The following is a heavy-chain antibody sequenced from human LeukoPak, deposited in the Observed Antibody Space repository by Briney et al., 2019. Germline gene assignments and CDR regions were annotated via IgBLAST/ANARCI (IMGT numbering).Heavy chain of an antibody. V-gene: IGHV3-23*01. J-gene: IGHJ4*02. CDR3: AKANSGTSYYFDY. Sequence: GGSLRLSCAASGFTFSSYAMTWVRQAPGKGLEWVSAVSGHGGKTYYAESVKGRFTISRDDSNNILFLQMNSLRAEDTALYYCAKANSGTSYYFDYWGQGALVTVSS. CDR2: VSGHGGKT. D-gene: IGHD3-10*01. CDR1: GFTFSSYA.